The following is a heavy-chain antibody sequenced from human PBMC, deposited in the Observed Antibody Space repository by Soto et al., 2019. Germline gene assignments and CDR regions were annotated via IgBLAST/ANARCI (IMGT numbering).Heavy chain of an antibody. CDR1: GGTFSSYA. CDR3: ARVCSSTSCYDSYYYGMDV. CDR2: IIPIFGTA. D-gene: IGHD2-2*01. Sequence: SVKVSCKASGGTFSSYAISWVRQAPGQGLEWMGGIIPIFGTANYAQKFQGRVTITADKSTSTAYMELSSLRSEDTAVYYCARVCSSTSCYDSYYYGMDVWGQGTTVTVSS. V-gene: IGHV1-69*06. J-gene: IGHJ6*02.